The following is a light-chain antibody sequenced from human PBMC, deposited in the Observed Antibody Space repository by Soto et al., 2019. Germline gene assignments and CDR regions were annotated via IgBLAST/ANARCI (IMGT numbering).Light chain of an antibody. CDR3: QQYGSSPPTWT. CDR1: QSVSSTY. Sequence: IVLTQSPGTLSLSPGERATLSCRASQSVSSTYLAWYQQKPGQAPRLLIFGASSRATGIPDRFSGSGSGTDFTLTISRLEPEDFAVYYCQQYGSSPPTWTFGQGTKVDI. J-gene: IGKJ1*01. CDR2: GAS. V-gene: IGKV3-20*01.